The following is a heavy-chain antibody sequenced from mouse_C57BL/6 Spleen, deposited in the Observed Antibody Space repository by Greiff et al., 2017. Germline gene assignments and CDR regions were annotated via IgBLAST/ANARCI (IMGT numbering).Heavy chain of an antibody. J-gene: IGHJ4*01. Sequence: EVQVVESGEGLVKPGGSLKLSCAASGFTFSSYAMSWVRQTPEKRLEWVAYISSGGDYIYYADTVKGRFTISRDNARNTLYLQMSSLKSEDTAMYYCTRVAGSYAMDYWGQGTSVTVSS. V-gene: IGHV5-9-1*02. CDR2: ISSGGDYI. CDR3: TRVAGSYAMDY. CDR1: GFTFSSYA. D-gene: IGHD4-1*01.